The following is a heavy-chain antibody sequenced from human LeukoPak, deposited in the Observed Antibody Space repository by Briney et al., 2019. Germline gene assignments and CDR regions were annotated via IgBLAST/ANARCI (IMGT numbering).Heavy chain of an antibody. CDR3: ARFPLGYCSSTSCSDLFGYYYMDV. V-gene: IGHV4-61*02. CDR1: GGSISSGSYY. J-gene: IGHJ6*03. Sequence: SQTLSLTCTVSGGSISSGSYYWSWIRQPAGKGLEWIGRIYTSGSTNYNPSLKSRVTISVDTSKNQFSLKLSSVTAADTAVYYCARFPLGYCSSTSCSDLFGYYYMDVWGKGTTVTVSS. D-gene: IGHD2-2*01. CDR2: IYTSGST.